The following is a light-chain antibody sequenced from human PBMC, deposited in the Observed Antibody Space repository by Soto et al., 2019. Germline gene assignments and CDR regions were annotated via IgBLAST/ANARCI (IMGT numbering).Light chain of an antibody. V-gene: IGLV1-40*01. Sequence: QSVLTQRPSVSVAPGQRVTISCTGSSSNIGAGYDVHWYQQLRGTAPKLLIYGNSNRPSGVPDRFSGSKSGTSASLAITGLQAEDEADYYCQSYDSSLGVVFGGGTKVTVL. CDR3: QSYDSSLGVV. CDR2: GNS. J-gene: IGLJ2*01. CDR1: SSNIGAGYD.